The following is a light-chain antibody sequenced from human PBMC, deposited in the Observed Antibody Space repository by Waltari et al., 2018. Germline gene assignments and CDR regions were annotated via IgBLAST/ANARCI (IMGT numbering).Light chain of an antibody. V-gene: IGLV2-14*01. CDR3: SSYTSSSTWV. Sequence: ALTPPDSVSGSPGQSITISCTGTRSDVGGYNYVSWYQQHPGKAPKLMIYDVSKRPSVVSNRFSGSKSGNTASLTISGLQAEDEADYYCSSYTSSSTWVFGGGTKLTVL. CDR1: RSDVGGYNY. CDR2: DVS. J-gene: IGLJ3*02.